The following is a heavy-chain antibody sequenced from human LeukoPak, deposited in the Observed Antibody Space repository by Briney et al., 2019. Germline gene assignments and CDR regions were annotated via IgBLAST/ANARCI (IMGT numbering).Heavy chain of an antibody. CDR3: ARDGEDSGYSFGFPDAFDI. CDR2: IYYSGST. Sequence: SQTLSLTCTVSGGSISSGDYYWSWIRQPPGKGLEWIGYIYYSGSTYYNPSLKSRVTISVDTSKNQFSLKLSSVTAADTAVYYCARDGEDSGYSFGFPDAFDIWGPGTMVTVSS. V-gene: IGHV4-30-4*08. CDR1: GGSISSGDYY. D-gene: IGHD5-18*01. J-gene: IGHJ3*02.